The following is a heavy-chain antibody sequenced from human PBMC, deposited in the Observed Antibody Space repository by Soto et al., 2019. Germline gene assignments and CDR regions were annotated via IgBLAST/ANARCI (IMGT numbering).Heavy chain of an antibody. D-gene: IGHD1-26*01. CDR1: GFTFSNAW. CDR2: IKSKTDGGTT. J-gene: IGHJ6*02. Sequence: GGSLRLSCAASGFTFSNAWMNWVRQAPGKGLEWVGRIKSKTDGGTTDYAAPVKGRFTISRDDSKNTLYLQMNSLKTEDTAVYYCTTALGGSGSQFYYYYGMDVWGQGTTVTVSS. CDR3: TTALGGSGSQFYYYYGMDV. V-gene: IGHV3-15*07.